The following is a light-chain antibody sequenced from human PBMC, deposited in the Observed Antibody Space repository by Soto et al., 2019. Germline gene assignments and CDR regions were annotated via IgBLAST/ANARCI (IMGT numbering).Light chain of an antibody. CDR2: AVS. Sequence: QSALTQPASVSGSPGQSITISCTGTSSDVGSYNYVSWYQQYPGKAPKLMIFAVSNRPSGVSNRFSGSKSGNTASLTISGLQAEDEADYYCSSHPSRLTPTGLFGAGTK. J-gene: IGLJ3*02. CDR1: SSDVGSYNY. CDR3: SSHPSRLTPTGL. V-gene: IGLV2-14*01.